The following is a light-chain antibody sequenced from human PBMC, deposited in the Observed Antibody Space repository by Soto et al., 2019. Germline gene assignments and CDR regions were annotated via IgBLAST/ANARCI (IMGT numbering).Light chain of an antibody. CDR1: QSVSNNY. J-gene: IGKJ4*01. Sequence: EIVLTQSPGTLSLPPGERATLSCSASQSVSNNYLAWYQQKPGQAPRLLIYGASNRATGIPDRFSGSGSGTDFTLTISRLEPEDFAVYYCQHYGSTPLTFGGGTKVDIK. CDR2: GAS. CDR3: QHYGSTPLT. V-gene: IGKV3-20*01.